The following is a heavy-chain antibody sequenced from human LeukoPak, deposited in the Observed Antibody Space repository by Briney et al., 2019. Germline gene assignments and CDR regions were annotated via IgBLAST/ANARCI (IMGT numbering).Heavy chain of an antibody. D-gene: IGHD6-13*01. CDR1: GFTFSSYA. Sequence: GGSLRLSCAASGFTFSSYAMSWVRQAPGKGLEWVSAIAGSDGSTFYTDSVKGRFTIFRDNSKNILYLQMNSLRGEDTAVYYCAKRTSSRAFDYWGQGTLVTVSS. V-gene: IGHV3-23*01. CDR2: IAGSDGST. CDR3: AKRTSSRAFDY. J-gene: IGHJ4*02.